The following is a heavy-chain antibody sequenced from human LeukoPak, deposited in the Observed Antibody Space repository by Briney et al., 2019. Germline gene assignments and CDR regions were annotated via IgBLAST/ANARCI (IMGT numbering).Heavy chain of an antibody. CDR1: GGSISISSYY. J-gene: IGHJ5*02. CDR3: ARHRIYNWNYPIWFDP. D-gene: IGHD1-7*01. V-gene: IGHV4-39*01. Sequence: SETLSLTCTVSGGSISISSYYWGWIRQPPGKGLEWIGRAYLSGGTYYNPSLKSRVTISVDTSKNQFSLKVSSVTAADTALYYCARHRIYNWNYPIWFDPWGQGTLVTVSP. CDR2: AYLSGGT.